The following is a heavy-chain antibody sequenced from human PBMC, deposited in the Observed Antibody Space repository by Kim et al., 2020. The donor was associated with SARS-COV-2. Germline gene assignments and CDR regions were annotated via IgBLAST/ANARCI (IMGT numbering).Heavy chain of an antibody. CDR3: AKDARFGELSYYYGMDV. J-gene: IGHJ6*02. D-gene: IGHD3-10*01. V-gene: IGHV3-23*01. Sequence: GGSLRLSCAASVFTFSSYAMSWVRQAPGKGLEWVSAISGSGGSTYYADSVKGRFTISRDNSKNTLYLQMNSLRAEDTAVYYCAKDARFGELSYYYGMDVWGQGTTVTVSS. CDR2: ISGSGGST. CDR1: VFTFSSYA.